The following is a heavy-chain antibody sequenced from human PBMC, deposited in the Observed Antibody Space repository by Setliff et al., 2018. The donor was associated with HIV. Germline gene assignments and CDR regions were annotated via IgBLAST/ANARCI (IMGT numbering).Heavy chain of an antibody. V-gene: IGHV3-49*04. CDR1: GFSFDDYA. CDR2: IRSKSIGGTT. CDR3: TRDLRGSNSWGGYNGGFDY. Sequence: PGESLKISCTASGFSFDDYALTWVRQAPGKGLEWVGFIRSKSIGGTTDYGASVKGRFTISRDDSKTIAYLQMNSLTTEDTAVYFCTRDLRGSNSWGGYNGGFDYWGQGTLVTVSS. D-gene: IGHD5-12*01. J-gene: IGHJ4*02.